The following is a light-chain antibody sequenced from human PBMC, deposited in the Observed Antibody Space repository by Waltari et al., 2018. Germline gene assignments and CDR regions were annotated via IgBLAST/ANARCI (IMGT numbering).Light chain of an antibody. CDR1: QGISSY. V-gene: IGKV1-8*01. CDR2: AAS. J-gene: IGKJ1*01. Sequence: AIRVTQSPSSLSASTGDRVTITCRASQGISSYLAWYQQKPGKAPKLLIYAASTLQSGAPSSVSGSGSGTDFTLTISCLQSDDFATYYCQQYYSYPRTFGQGTKVEIK. CDR3: QQYYSYPRT.